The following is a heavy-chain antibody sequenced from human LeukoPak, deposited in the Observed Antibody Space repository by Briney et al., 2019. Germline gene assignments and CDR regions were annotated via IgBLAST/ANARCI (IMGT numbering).Heavy chain of an antibody. Sequence: ASVKVSCKASGYTFSGYYMHWVRQAPGQGLEWMGWINPNTGDKTYAQKFLGRVTMTRDTSISTAYMELSRLRSGDTAVYYCARVDRFYDSSGYLAYYFDYWGQGTLVTVSS. V-gene: IGHV1-2*02. D-gene: IGHD3-22*01. CDR2: INPNTGDK. CDR3: ARVDRFYDSSGYLAYYFDY. J-gene: IGHJ4*02. CDR1: GYTFSGYY.